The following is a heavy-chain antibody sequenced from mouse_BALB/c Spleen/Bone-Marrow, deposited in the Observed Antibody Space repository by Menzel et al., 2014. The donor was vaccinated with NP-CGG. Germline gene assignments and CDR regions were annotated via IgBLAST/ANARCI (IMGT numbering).Heavy chain of an antibody. CDR3: ARGWAARAVDY. V-gene: IGHV1-54*01. J-gene: IGHJ2*01. D-gene: IGHD1-1*02. CDR2: INPGSGGA. CDR1: GYAFTNYL. Sequence: QVQLKQSGAELVRPGTSVKVSCKASGYAFTNYLIEWVKQRPVQGLEWIGVINPGSGGANYNAKFKGKATLTADKSSSTAYMQHSSLTSDESAVYFCARGWAARAVDYWGQGTTLTVSS.